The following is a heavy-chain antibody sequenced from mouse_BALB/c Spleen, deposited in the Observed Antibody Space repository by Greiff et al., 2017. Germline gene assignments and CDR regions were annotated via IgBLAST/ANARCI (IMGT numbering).Heavy chain of an antibody. D-gene: IGHD1-1*01. CDR3: ARWTDYGGYAMDY. CDR1: GDSITSGY. Sequence: EVKLQESGPSLVKPSQTLSLTCSVTGDSITSGYWNWIRKFPGNKLEYMGYISYSGSTYYNPSLKSRISITRDTSKNQYYLQLNSVTTEDTATYYCARWTDYGGYAMDYWGQGTSVTVSS. V-gene: IGHV3-8*02. J-gene: IGHJ4*01. CDR2: ISYSGST.